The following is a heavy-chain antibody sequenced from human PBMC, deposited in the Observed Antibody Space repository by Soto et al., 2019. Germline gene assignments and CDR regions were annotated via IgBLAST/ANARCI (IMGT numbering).Heavy chain of an antibody. CDR3: ARTSRMYYYDSSGYYYVLEYFQH. V-gene: IGHV4-59*08. Sequence: PSETLSLTCTVSGGSISSYYWSWIRQPPGKGLEWIGYIYYSGSTNYNPSLKSRVTISVDTSKNQFSLKLSSVTAADTAVYYCARTSRMYYYDSSGYYYVLEYFQHWGQGTLVTVSS. J-gene: IGHJ1*01. D-gene: IGHD3-22*01. CDR2: IYYSGST. CDR1: GGSISSYY.